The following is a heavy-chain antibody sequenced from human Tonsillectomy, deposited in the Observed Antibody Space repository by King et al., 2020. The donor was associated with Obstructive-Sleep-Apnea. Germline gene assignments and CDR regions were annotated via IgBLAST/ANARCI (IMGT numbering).Heavy chain of an antibody. D-gene: IGHD3-10*01. CDR1: GYTFTDYA. Sequence: VQLVESGSELKKPGASVRVSCKASGYTFTDYAMNWVRQALGQGLEWMGWINTNTGNPTYAQGFTGRFVFSLDTSVSTAYLQISSLKAEDTAVYYCARDGSGSLYYFDYWGQGTPVTVSS. CDR2: INTNTGNP. CDR3: ARDGSGSLYYFDY. J-gene: IGHJ4*02. V-gene: IGHV7-4-1*02.